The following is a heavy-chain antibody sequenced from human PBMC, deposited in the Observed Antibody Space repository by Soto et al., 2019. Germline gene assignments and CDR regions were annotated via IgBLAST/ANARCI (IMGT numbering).Heavy chain of an antibody. V-gene: IGHV4-4*02. D-gene: IGHD2-15*01. Sequence: QVQLQESGPGLVKPSGTLSLTCAVSGGSISSSNWWCWVRQPPGEGLEWIGEIYHSGSTNYNPSLKSRVTLSVDKSKNQFSLKLSSVTAADTAVYYCARMAVVVAATLYYYGMDVWGQGTTVTVSS. CDR2: IYHSGST. J-gene: IGHJ6*02. CDR1: GGSISSSNW. CDR3: ARMAVVVAATLYYYGMDV.